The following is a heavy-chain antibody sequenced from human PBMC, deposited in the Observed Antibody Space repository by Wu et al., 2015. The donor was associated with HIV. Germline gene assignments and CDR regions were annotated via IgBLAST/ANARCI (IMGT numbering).Heavy chain of an antibody. CDR2: IIPIFGTA. V-gene: IGHV1-69*12. CDR3: ARMPTATWSWPDAFDI. D-gene: IGHD5-12*01. J-gene: IGHJ3*02. CDR1: GGTFSSYA. Sequence: QVQLVQSGAEVKKPGSSVKVSCKASGGTFSSYAISWVRQAPGQGLEWMGGIIPIFGTANYAQKFQGRVTITADESTSTAYMELSSLRSEDTAVYYCARMPTATWSWPDAFDIWGQGDNGHRLF.